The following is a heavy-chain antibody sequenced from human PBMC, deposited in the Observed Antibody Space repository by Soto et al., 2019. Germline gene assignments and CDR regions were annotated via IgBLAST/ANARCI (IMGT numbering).Heavy chain of an antibody. J-gene: IGHJ4*02. CDR3: AKEAPGGCHFFDT. CDR2: ISDDGSQK. CDR1: GFTFRTYG. V-gene: IGHV3-30*18. D-gene: IGHD6-19*01. Sequence: PGGSLRLSCAASGFTFRTYGMHWVRQAPGKGLEWVAFISDDGSQKYYGDSVKGRFTISRDNSKNTLSLRMISLRTEDTSVYYCAKEAPGGCHFFDTWGQGTLVTVSS.